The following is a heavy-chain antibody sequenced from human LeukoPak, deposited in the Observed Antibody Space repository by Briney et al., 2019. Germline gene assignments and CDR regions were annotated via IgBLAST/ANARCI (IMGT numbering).Heavy chain of an antibody. CDR3: VLLWFGELSTINN. D-gene: IGHD3-10*01. J-gene: IGHJ4*02. CDR2: IRYDGSNK. V-gene: IGHV3-30*02. Sequence: PGGSLRLSCAASGFTFSSYGMHWVRQAPGKGLEWVAFIRYDGSNKYYADSVKGRFTISRDNSKNTLYLQMNSLRAEDTAVYYCVLLWFGELSTINNWGQGTLVTVSS. CDR1: GFTFSSYG.